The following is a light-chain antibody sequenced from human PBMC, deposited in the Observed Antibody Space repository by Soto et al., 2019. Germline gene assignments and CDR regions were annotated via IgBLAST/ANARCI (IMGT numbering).Light chain of an antibody. CDR3: QQYSSLGT. CDR2: GTS. V-gene: IGKV3-20*01. J-gene: IGKJ1*01. Sequence: ENVLTQSPGTLSLSPGERATLSCRASQSFSSSYLAWYQQKPGPAPLLIIYGTSTRATGVPDRVSSSGSQTDFTLTISRLEPEDFAVYYCQQYSSLGTFGQGTRVEIK. CDR1: QSFSSSY.